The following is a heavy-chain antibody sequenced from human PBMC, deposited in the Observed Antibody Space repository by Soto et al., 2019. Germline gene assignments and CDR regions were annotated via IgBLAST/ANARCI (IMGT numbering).Heavy chain of an antibody. V-gene: IGHV1-69*12. J-gene: IGHJ4*02. CDR3: ARVVTPVVTPYYYFDY. CDR2: IIPIFGTA. CDR1: GGTFSSYA. D-gene: IGHD4-17*01. Sequence: QVQLVQSGAEVKKPGSSVKVSCKASGGTFSSYAISWVRQAPGQGLEWMGGIIPIFGTANYAQKFQGRVTITADESTSTAYMELSSLRSEATAVYYCARVVTPVVTPYYYFDYWGQGTLVTVSS.